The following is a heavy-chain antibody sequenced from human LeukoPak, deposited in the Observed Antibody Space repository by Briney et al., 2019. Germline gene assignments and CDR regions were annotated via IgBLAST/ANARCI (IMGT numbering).Heavy chain of an antibody. CDR3: ARYHLYYYDSSGYCYFDY. J-gene: IGHJ4*02. CDR2: IYYSGST. Sequence: SETLSLTCTVSGGSISSSSYYWGWIRQPPGKGLEWIGSIYYSGSTYYNPSLKSRVTISVDTSKNQFSLKLSSVTAADTAVYYCARYHLYYYDSSGYCYFDYWGQGTLVTVSS. CDR1: GGSISSSSYY. D-gene: IGHD3-22*01. V-gene: IGHV4-39*07.